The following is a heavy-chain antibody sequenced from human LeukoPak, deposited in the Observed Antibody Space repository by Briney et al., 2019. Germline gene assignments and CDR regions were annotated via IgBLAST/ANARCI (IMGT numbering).Heavy chain of an antibody. V-gene: IGHV3-21*01. CDR2: ISSSSSYI. D-gene: IGHD2-21*02. CDR3: ARDQLVVTAHFDY. Sequence: GGSLRLSCAASGFTFSSCSMNWVRQAPGKGLEWVSSISSSSSYIYYADSVKGRFTISRDNAENSLYLQMNSLRAEDTAAYYCARDQLVVTAHFDYWGQGTLVTVSS. J-gene: IGHJ4*02. CDR1: GFTFSSCS.